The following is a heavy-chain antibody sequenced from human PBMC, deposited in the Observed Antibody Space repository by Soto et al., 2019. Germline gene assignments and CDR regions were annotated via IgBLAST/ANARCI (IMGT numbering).Heavy chain of an antibody. V-gene: IGHV4-4*02. J-gene: IGHJ4*02. D-gene: IGHD2-15*01. Sequence: SETLSLTGAVSGDSISSSNWWGWVLQPPGKGLEWIGEIYHSGSTNYNPSLKSRVTISVDNSNNQFSLKLSSVTAADTAVYYFTRGRAASSVGSLYFDYGDQGT. CDR3: TRGRAASSVGSLYFDY. CDR2: IYHSGST. CDR1: GDSISSSNW.